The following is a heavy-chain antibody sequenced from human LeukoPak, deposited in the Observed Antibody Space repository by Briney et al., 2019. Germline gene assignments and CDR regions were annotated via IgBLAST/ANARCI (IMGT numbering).Heavy chain of an antibody. CDR2: ISAYNGNT. V-gene: IGHV1-18*01. D-gene: IGHD2-2*01. J-gene: IGHJ3*02. Sequence: ASVKVSCKAPGYTFTGYGISWVRQAPGQGLEWMGWISAYNGNTNYAQKLQGRVTMTTDTSTSTAYMELRSLRSDDTAVYYCARDRRFEYCSSTSCYVNAFDIWGQGTMVTVSS. CDR3: ARDRRFEYCSSTSCYVNAFDI. CDR1: GYTFTGYG.